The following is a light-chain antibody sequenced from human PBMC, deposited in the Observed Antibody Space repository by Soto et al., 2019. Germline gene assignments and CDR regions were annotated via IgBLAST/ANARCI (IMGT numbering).Light chain of an antibody. J-gene: IGKJ1*01. CDR3: QKYNSAPWT. V-gene: IGKV1-27*01. Sequence: DIQMTQSPSSLSASVGDRVTITCRASQGISNYLVWYQQKPGKVPKLLIHAASTLQSGVPSRFSGSGSGTDFTLTITSLQPEDVATYYCQKYNSAPWTFGQGTKXEIK. CDR1: QGISNY. CDR2: AAS.